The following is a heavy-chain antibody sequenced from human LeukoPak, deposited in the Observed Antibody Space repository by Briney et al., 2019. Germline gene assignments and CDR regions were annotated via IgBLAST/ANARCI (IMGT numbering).Heavy chain of an antibody. V-gene: IGHV3-23*01. D-gene: IGHD2-2*01. CDR3: AKKNGLLGYCSSTSCAKGGLDP. CDR2: ISGSGGST. CDR1: GFTFSSYA. Sequence: GGSLRLSCAASGFTFSSYAMSWVRQAPGKGLEWVSAISGSGGSTYYADSVKGRFTISRDNSKNTLYLQMNSLRAEDTAVYYCAKKNGLLGYCSSTSCAKGGLDPWGQGTLVTVSS. J-gene: IGHJ5*02.